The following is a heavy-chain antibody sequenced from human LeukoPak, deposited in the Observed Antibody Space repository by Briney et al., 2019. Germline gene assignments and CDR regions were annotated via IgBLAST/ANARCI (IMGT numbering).Heavy chain of an antibody. CDR1: GFTLSSYE. CDR2: ISSSGTII. J-gene: IGHJ6*04. D-gene: IGHD3-10*02. CDR3: AELGITMIGGV. Sequence: GGSLRLSCAASGFTLSSYEMNWVRQAPGKGLEWVSFISSSGTIIYYADSVKGRFTISRDNAKNSLYLRMNSLRAEDTAVYYCAELGITMIGGVWGKGTTVTISS. V-gene: IGHV3-48*03.